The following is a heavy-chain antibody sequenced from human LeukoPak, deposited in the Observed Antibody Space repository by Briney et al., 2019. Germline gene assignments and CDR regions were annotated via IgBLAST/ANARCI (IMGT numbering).Heavy chain of an antibody. CDR3: ARVGGTNYYYYGMDV. J-gene: IGHJ6*02. CDR1: GGSISSGDYY. CDR2: ISHSGGT. D-gene: IGHD1-1*01. V-gene: IGHV4-30-4*01. Sequence: SETLSLTCTVSGGSISSGDYYWSWIRQPPGKGLEWIAYISHSGGTYYNPSLKSRATISLDTSRNQFSLKLSSVTAADTAVYYCARVGGTNYYYYGMDVWGQGTTVTVSS.